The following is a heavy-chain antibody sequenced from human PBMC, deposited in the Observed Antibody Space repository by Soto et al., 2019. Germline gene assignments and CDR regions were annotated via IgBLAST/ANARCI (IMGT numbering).Heavy chain of an antibody. V-gene: IGHV4-38-2*01. Sequence: PSETLSLTCAVSGYSISSGYYWGWIRQPPGKGLEWIGSIYHSGGTYYNPSLKSRVTISVDTSKNQFSLKLSSVTAADTAVYYCARAEGIALNFDYWGQGTLVTVSS. J-gene: IGHJ4*02. D-gene: IGHD2-15*01. CDR1: GYSISSGYY. CDR3: ARAEGIALNFDY. CDR2: IYHSGGT.